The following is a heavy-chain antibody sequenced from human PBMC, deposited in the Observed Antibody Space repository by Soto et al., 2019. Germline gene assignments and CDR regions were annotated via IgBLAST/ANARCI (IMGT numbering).Heavy chain of an antibody. V-gene: IGHV3-30*18. CDR3: AKVGVAMSTNYAFDV. D-gene: IGHD2-21*01. CDR2: ISYDGGSQ. CDR1: GFTFSSYG. J-gene: IGHJ3*01. Sequence: QVELVESGGGVVHPGTSLRLSCAASGFTFSSYGLHWVRQAPGKGLEWVAGISYDGGSQYYADSVKGRFTISRDDSKNTIKQQMNSPRTDDTAVYHCAKVGVAMSTNYAFDVWGQGTMVTVS.